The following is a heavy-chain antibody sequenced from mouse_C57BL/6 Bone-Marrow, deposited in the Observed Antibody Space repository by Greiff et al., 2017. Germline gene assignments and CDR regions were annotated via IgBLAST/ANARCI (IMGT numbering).Heavy chain of an antibody. J-gene: IGHJ2*01. Sequence: QVQLQQPGAELVRPGTSVKLSCKASGYTFTSYWMHWVKQRPGQGLEWIGVIDPSDSYTNYNQKFKGKATLTVDTSSSTAYMQLSSLTSEDSAVYYCARRIYGSSYGYFDYWGQGTTLTVSS. CDR2: IDPSDSYT. CDR3: ARRIYGSSYGYFDY. CDR1: GYTFTSYW. D-gene: IGHD1-1*01. V-gene: IGHV1-59*01.